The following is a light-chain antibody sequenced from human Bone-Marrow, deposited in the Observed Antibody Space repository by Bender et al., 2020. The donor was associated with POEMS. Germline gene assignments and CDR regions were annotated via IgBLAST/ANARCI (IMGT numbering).Light chain of an antibody. V-gene: IGLV3-21*02. J-gene: IGLJ2*01. CDR3: QVWENSVDHVL. Sequence: SYVLTQPPSVSLAPGQTARLTCGGDGLGGKSVHWYQQKPGQAPLLVVYDDRDRPPGIPERFSGTNFDGPATLTISRVEAGDEADYYCQVWENSVDHVLFGGGTKLTAL. CDR1: GLGGKS. CDR2: DDR.